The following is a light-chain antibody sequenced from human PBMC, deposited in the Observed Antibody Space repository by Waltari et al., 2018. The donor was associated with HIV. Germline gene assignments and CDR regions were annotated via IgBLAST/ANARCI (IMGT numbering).Light chain of an antibody. V-gene: IGLV1-40*01. CDR1: RSNIGAGYF. CDR3: QSYDSSLRASV. CDR2: SDI. J-gene: IGLJ2*01. Sequence: QSALTQPPSVSGAPGQRVTISCTGNRSNIGAGYFVHWYQHLPGTAPKLLVYSDINRPSGVPDRFAGSKSGTSDSLVITGLQAEDEADYYCQSYDSSLRASVFGGGTKLTVL.